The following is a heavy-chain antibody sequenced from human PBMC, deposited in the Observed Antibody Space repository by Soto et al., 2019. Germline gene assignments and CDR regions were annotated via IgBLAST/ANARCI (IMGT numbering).Heavy chain of an antibody. Sequence: GGSLRLSCAASGFTFSSYAMSWVRQAPGKGLEWVSGISGSGDSTYYADSVKGRFTISRDNSKNTLYLQMNSLRAEDTAVYYCAKNTHPNYYYYMDVWDKGTTVTVSS. CDR2: ISGSGDST. D-gene: IGHD5-18*01. V-gene: IGHV3-23*01. CDR3: AKNTHPNYYYYMDV. J-gene: IGHJ6*03. CDR1: GFTFSSYA.